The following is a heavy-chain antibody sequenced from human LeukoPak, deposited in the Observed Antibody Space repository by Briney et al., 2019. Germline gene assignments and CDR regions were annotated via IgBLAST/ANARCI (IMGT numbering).Heavy chain of an antibody. V-gene: IGHV3-48*03. D-gene: IGHD1-26*01. Sequence: GGSLRLSCAASGFTFSTFAMSWVRQAPGKGLEWVSYISSSGSTIYYADSVKGRFTISRDNAKNSLYLQMNSLRAEDTAVYYCARDRLGATYFDYWGQGTLVTVSS. CDR2: ISSSGSTI. CDR1: GFTFSTFA. CDR3: ARDRLGATYFDY. J-gene: IGHJ4*02.